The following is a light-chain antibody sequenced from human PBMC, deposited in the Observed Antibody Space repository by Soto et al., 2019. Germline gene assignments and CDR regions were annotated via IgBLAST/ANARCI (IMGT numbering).Light chain of an antibody. Sequence: EIMMTQSPATLSASPGERATLSCRASQSVTTNLAWYQKKPGQAPRLLIYNAFTRATGIAARFSGSGSGTDFTLTISRLQSEDFAVYYCQQYNNWPPFTFGQGTKLEIK. CDR3: QQYNNWPPFT. CDR2: NAF. V-gene: IGKV3-15*01. J-gene: IGKJ2*01. CDR1: QSVTTN.